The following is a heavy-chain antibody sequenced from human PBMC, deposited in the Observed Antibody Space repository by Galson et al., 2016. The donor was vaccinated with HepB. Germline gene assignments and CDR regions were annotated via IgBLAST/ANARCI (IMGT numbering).Heavy chain of an antibody. V-gene: IGHV3-9*01. D-gene: IGHD2-2*02. Sequence: SLRLSCAASGFTFDNYAMHWVRQAPGKGLEWVSGINWNSVSVGYADSVKGRFTISRDNAKNSLYLEMNSLRAEDTALYYCVSGRPQYPREYFFHSWGQGTLVTVSS. CDR1: GFTFDNYA. CDR2: INWNSVSV. J-gene: IGHJ4*02. CDR3: VSGRPQYPREYFFHS.